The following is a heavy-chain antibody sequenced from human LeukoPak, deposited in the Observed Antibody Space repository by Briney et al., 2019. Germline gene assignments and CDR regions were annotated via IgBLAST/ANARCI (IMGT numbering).Heavy chain of an antibody. J-gene: IGHJ3*02. Sequence: SETLSLTCTVSGDSISSYYWSWIRQPPGKGLEWIGYIYYSGSTNYSPSLKSRATISVDTSKNQFSLKLSSVTAADTAVYYCARSERIIMILGGAFDIWGQGTVVTVSS. CDR3: ARSERIIMILGGAFDI. D-gene: IGHD3-22*01. V-gene: IGHV4-59*08. CDR1: GDSISSYY. CDR2: IYYSGST.